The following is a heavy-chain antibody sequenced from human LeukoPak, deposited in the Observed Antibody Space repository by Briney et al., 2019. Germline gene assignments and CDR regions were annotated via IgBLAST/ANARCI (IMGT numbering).Heavy chain of an antibody. CDR1: GYTFTSYG. CDR3: ARARYCKGARPDDAFDI. D-gene: IGHD6-6*01. CDR2: ISASIGNT. Sequence: ASVKVSCKASGYTFTSYGISWVRQAPGQGLEWMGWISASIGNTNYAQKLQGRVTMTTDTSTSTAYMELRSLRSDDTAVYYCARARYCKGARPDDAFDIWGQGTMITVSS. J-gene: IGHJ3*02. V-gene: IGHV1-18*01.